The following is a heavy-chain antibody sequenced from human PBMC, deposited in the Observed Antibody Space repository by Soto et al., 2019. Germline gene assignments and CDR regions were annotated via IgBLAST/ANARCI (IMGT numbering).Heavy chain of an antibody. V-gene: IGHV3-23*01. J-gene: IGHJ4*02. D-gene: IGHD3-22*01. CDR2: ISGSGGST. Sequence: GGSLRLSCAASGFTFSSYAMSWVRQAPGKGLEWVSAISGSGGSTYYADSVKGRFTISRDNSKNTLYLQMNSLRVEDTAVYYCAKASSITMIVVVPSPFDYWGQGTLVTVSS. CDR1: GFTFSSYA. CDR3: AKASSITMIVVVPSPFDY.